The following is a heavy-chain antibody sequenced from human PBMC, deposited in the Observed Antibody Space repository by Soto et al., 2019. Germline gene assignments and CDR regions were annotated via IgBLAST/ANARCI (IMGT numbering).Heavy chain of an antibody. J-gene: IGHJ4*02. D-gene: IGHD3-22*01. CDR1: GFTFSNAW. CDR3: TTARTYYYDSSGPKYFDY. V-gene: IGHV3-15*07. Sequence: GGSLRLSCAASGFTFSNAWMNWVRQAPGKGLEWVGRIKSKTDGGTTDYAAPVKGRFTISRDDSKNTLYLQMNSLKTEDTAVYYCTTARTYYYDSSGPKYFDYWGQGTLVTVSS. CDR2: IKSKTDGGTT.